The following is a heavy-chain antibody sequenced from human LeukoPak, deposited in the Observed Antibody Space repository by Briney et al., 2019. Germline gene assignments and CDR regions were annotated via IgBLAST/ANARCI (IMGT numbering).Heavy chain of an antibody. CDR3: ARPTYSGSYYWFDY. D-gene: IGHD1-26*01. V-gene: IGHV3-33*01. CDR2: ICYDGSNK. Sequence: GGSLRLSCAASGFTFSSYGMHWVRQAPGKGLEWVAVICYDGSNKYYADSVKGRFTISRDNSKNTLYLQMNSLRAEYTAVYYCARPTYSGSYYWFDYWGQGTLVTVSS. J-gene: IGHJ4*02. CDR1: GFTFSSYG.